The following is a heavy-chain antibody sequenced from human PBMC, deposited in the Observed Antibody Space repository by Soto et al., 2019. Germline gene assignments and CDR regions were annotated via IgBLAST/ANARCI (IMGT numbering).Heavy chain of an antibody. Sequence: XSVKVSCKASGYTFCNNDISWGRQATGQGLEWMGWMNPNSGNTGYAQKFQGRVSMTRNTSITTAYLELSSLRSDDTAIYYCARMATSGTLNWFDPWGQGTLVTVSS. CDR1: GYTFCNND. J-gene: IGHJ5*02. CDR2: MNPNSGNT. CDR3: ARMATSGTLNWFDP. V-gene: IGHV1-8*01.